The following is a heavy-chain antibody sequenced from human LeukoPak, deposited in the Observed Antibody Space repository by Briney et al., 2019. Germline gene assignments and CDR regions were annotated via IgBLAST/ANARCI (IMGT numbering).Heavy chain of an antibody. D-gene: IGHD5-18*01. V-gene: IGHV1-69*13. J-gene: IGHJ6*02. CDR1: GGTLSSYA. Sequence: SVKVSCEASGGTLSSYAISWVRQAPGQGLEWMGGIIPIFGTANYAQKFQGRVTITADESTSTAYMKLSSLRSEDTAVYYCARDQGSYGNYYGMDVWGQGTTVTVSS. CDR3: ARDQGSYGNYYGMDV. CDR2: IIPIFGTA.